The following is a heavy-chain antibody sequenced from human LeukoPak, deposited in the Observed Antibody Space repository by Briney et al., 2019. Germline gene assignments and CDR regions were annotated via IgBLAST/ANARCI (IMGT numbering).Heavy chain of an antibody. V-gene: IGHV3-30-3*01. CDR3: ARDSAFYRNYYYYGMDV. CDR1: GFTFSGYA. J-gene: IGHJ6*02. CDR2: MSYDGSNQ. Sequence: GGTPRLSCAASGFTFSGYAMHWVRQAPGKGLEWVAVMSYDGSNQYSADSVKGRFTISRDNSKNTLYLQMNSLRAEDTAVYYCARDSAFYRNYYYYGMDVWGQGTTVTVSS. D-gene: IGHD4-11*01.